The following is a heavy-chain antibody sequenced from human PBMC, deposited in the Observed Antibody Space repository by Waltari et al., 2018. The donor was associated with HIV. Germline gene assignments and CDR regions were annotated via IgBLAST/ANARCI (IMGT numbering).Heavy chain of an antibody. CDR2: IAYDGSRQ. CDR3: ARESKYSHKYYPFEY. J-gene: IGHJ4*02. D-gene: IGHD5-12*01. CDR1: GYIFTDSA. Sequence: QVHLVESGGGVVQPGRSLRLSGAASGYIFTDSALHWVRQAPGKGLEWVAFIAYDGSRQQYADSVRGRFTISRDDFKNTLYLQMNSLRPGDTAVYYCARESKYSHKYYPFEYWGQGTLVSVSS. V-gene: IGHV3-30-3*01.